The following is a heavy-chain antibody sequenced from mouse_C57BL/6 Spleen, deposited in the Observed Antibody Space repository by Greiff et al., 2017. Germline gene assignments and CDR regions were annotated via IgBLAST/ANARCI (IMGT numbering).Heavy chain of an antibody. V-gene: IGHV1-82*01. J-gene: IGHJ3*01. CDR2: IYPGDGDT. CDR1: GYAFSSSW. Sequence: QVQLQQSGPELVKPGASVKISCKASGYAFSSSWMNWVKQRPGKGLEWIGRIYPGDGDTNDNGKFKGKATMTADKSSSTAYMQLSSLTSEDSAVYFCARGDDYDRGFAYWGQGTLVTVSA. D-gene: IGHD2-4*01. CDR3: ARGDDYDRGFAY.